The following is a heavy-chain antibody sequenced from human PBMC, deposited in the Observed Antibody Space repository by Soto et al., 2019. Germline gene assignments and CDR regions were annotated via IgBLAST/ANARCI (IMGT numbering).Heavy chain of an antibody. D-gene: IGHD3-16*01. CDR3: ARDPRGSSPSGGGDP. CDR1: GYTFTSYG. Sequence: ASVKVSCKASGYTFTSYGISWVRQAPGQGLEWMGWISAYNGNTNYAQKLQGRVTMATDTSTSTAYMGLRSLRSDDTAVYYCARDPRGSSPSGGGDPWGQGTLVTVSS. V-gene: IGHV1-18*04. J-gene: IGHJ5*02. CDR2: ISAYNGNT.